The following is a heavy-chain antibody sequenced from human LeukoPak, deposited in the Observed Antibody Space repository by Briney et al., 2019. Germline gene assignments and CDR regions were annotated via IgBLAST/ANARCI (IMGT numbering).Heavy chain of an antibody. J-gene: IGHJ4*02. CDR3: ARQGSGSYYNIDY. CDR2: MYYGGNT. Sequence: SETLSLTCSVSGGSISSHYWSWIRQPPGKGLEWIAHMYYGGNTKYNPSLKSRVTISVDTSKTQFSLKLSSATAADTAVYYCARQGSGSYYNIDYWGQGTLVTVSS. CDR1: GGSISSHY. D-gene: IGHD3-10*01. V-gene: IGHV4-59*08.